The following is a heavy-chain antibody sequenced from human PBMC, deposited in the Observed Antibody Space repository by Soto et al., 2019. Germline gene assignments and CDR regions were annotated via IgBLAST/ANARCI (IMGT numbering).Heavy chain of an antibody. Sequence: QVQLQQWGAGLLKPSETLSLTCGVYGGSFSGYYWIWIRQPPGKGLEWIGEINHGGSTNYNPSLKSRVTISLDTSMKQFSLKVRSVTAADTAVYYCARGGHDDTGSYYGMDVWGQGTNVTVSS. CDR3: ARGGHDDTGSYYGMDV. CDR2: INHGGST. J-gene: IGHJ6*02. CDR1: GGSFSGYY. V-gene: IGHV4-34*01. D-gene: IGHD3-9*01.